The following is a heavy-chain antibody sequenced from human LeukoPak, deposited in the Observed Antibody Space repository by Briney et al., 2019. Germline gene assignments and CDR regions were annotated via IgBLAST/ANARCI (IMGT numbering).Heavy chain of an antibody. D-gene: IGHD5-24*01. CDR2: VSHDGIQT. V-gene: IGHV3-30-3*01. CDR3: ARDGGGGYNQIDF. CDR1: GFTFSNYA. J-gene: IGHJ4*02. Sequence: GGSLRLSCAASGFTFSNYAMHWVRQGLVKGLESMAVVSHDGIQTYYADSVKGRFTISRDNSKSTLFLQMNSLRAEDAAVYYCARDGGGGYNQIDFWGQGTLVTVSS.